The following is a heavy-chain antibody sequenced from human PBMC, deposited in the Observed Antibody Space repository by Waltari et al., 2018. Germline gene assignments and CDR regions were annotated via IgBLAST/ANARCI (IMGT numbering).Heavy chain of an antibody. V-gene: IGHV1-3*01. J-gene: IGHJ4*02. Sequence: QVQFVQSGAEVKKPGASVTVSCKASGYSFIAYAMHWVRQAPGPRPEWMGWINVGNGNTKYSQNFQGRVTITSDISASTAYLEVSSLRSEDTALYYCARGHRLPFFDFWGKGTLVTVSS. D-gene: IGHD5-18*01. CDR3: ARGHRLPFFDF. CDR1: GYSFIAYA. CDR2: INVGNGNT.